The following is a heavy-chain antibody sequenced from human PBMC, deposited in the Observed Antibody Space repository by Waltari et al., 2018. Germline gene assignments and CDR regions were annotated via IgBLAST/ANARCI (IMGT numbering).Heavy chain of an antibody. CDR1: GGSFSGYY. CDR3: ARADLIAAAVSYFDY. CDR2: INHSGST. J-gene: IGHJ4*02. V-gene: IGHV4-34*01. D-gene: IGHD6-13*01. Sequence: QVQLQQWGAGLLKPSETLSLTCAVYGGSFSGYYWSWIRQPPGKGLEWIGEINHSGSTNYNPSLKSRVTISVDTSKNQFSLKLSSVTAADTAVYYCARADLIAAAVSYFDYWGQGTLVTVSS.